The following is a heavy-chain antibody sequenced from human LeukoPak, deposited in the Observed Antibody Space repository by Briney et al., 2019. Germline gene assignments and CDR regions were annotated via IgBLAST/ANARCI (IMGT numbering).Heavy chain of an antibody. CDR1: GGSLSNYY. Sequence: SETLSLTCTVSGGSLSNYYWSWIRQPAGEGLEWIGRIYASGTTNYNPSLKSRVSISMDQSMNQVSLKLRSVTAADTAVYYCAKEAGYSGYDYPDYWGQGTLVTVSS. CDR3: AKEAGYSGYDYPDY. V-gene: IGHV4-4*07. J-gene: IGHJ4*02. CDR2: IYASGTT. D-gene: IGHD5-12*01.